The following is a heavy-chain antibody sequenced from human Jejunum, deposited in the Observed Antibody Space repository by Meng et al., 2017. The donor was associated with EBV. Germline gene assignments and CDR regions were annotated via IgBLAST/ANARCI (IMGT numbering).Heavy chain of an antibody. J-gene: IGHJ4*02. D-gene: IGHD6-13*01. CDR3: ARGVAAGFDY. CDR1: GYHFRSYD. CDR2: MSPNSGNT. Sequence: VQTVPVGAEVTKPGASVKGSFKASGYHFRSYDIHWVRQATGQGPEWMGWMSPNSGNTGYAQKFQGRVTMTRDTSISTAYMELSSLRSEDTAVYYCARGVAAGFDYWGQGTLVTVSS. V-gene: IGHV1-8*02.